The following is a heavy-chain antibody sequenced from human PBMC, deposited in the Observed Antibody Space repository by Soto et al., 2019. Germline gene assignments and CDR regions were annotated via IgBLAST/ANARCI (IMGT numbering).Heavy chain of an antibody. J-gene: IGHJ6*03. CDR1: GFTFRNYW. Sequence: EVQLVESGGGLVQPGGSLRLSCAASGFTFRNYWMYWVRQAPGQGLEWVSRINSDGSVSSYADSVKGRLTISRDNVKTPLYLLMDRLRAEDTAVYYCARGDCVGGSCYSLAGSFYSYMDAWGKGTTVTVFS. V-gene: IGHV3-74*02. D-gene: IGHD2-15*01. CDR3: ARGDCVGGSCYSLAGSFYSYMDA. CDR2: INSDGSVS.